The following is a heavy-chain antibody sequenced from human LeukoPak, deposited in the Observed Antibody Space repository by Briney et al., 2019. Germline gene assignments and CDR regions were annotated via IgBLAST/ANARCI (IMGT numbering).Heavy chain of an antibody. J-gene: IGHJ4*02. D-gene: IGHD4-17*01. CDR1: DGSMSNYY. Sequence: PSETLSLTCTVSDGSMSNYYWSWIRQPPGKGLEWIGHIYYSGSTNYNPSLKSRVTISVDTSNNQFSLKLSSVTTADTAVYYCARVGTVTSFDHWGQGTLVTVSS. CDR2: IYYSGST. V-gene: IGHV4-59*01. CDR3: ARVGTVTSFDH.